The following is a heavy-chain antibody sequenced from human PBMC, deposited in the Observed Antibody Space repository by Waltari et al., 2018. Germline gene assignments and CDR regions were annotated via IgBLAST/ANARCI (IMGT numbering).Heavy chain of an antibody. CDR2: IHGSGSA. V-gene: IGHV4-4*02. J-gene: IGHJ4*02. CDR1: GDSVTNTYW. D-gene: IGHD2-15*01. Sequence: QLQLQESGPGLVRPSGTLSLACVVSGDSVTNTYWGGWVRQSPGKGLEWIGQIHGSGSAYNNPSFGSRASVSIATSNSQFSLKVTSATAANTAIYYCARDRGRGLYRDSWGQGILVTVSP. CDR3: ARDRGRGLYRDS.